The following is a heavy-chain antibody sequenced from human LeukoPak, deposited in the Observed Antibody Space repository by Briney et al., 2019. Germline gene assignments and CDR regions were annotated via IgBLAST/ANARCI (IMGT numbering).Heavy chain of an antibody. CDR3: ARGLRYFDWVSGLFD. CDR2: INHSGST. Sequence: SETLSLTCAVYGGSFSGYYWSWIRQPPGKGLEWIGEINHSGSTNYNPSLKSRVTISVDTSKNQFSLKLSSVTAADTAVYYCARGLRYFDWVSGLFDWGQGTLVTVSS. D-gene: IGHD3-9*01. CDR1: GGSFSGYY. V-gene: IGHV4-34*01. J-gene: IGHJ4*02.